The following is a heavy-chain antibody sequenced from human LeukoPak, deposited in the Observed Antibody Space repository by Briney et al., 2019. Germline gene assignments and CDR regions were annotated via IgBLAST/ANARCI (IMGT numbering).Heavy chain of an antibody. Sequence: GGSLRLSCAASGFTFSSHWMNWVRQAPGKGLEWVANINMDGSEIYYVDSVKGRFTISRDNAKNSLFLQMNSLRADDTAVYYCARGQVTAVTRLASFDIWGQGTMVTVSS. D-gene: IGHD4-17*01. J-gene: IGHJ3*02. CDR3: ARGQVTAVTRLASFDI. CDR2: INMDGSEI. CDR1: GFTFSSHW. V-gene: IGHV3-7*04.